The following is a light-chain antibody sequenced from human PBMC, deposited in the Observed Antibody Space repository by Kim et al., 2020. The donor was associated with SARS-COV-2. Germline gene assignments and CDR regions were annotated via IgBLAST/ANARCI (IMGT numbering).Light chain of an antibody. Sequence: EIVLTQSPATLSLSPGERATLSCRASQSVSPYLAWYQQKPGQAPRLLIYDASKRATGIPARFSGSGSGTDFTLTISSLEPDDFAVYYCQLRTNWLTSGGVTKVDIK. J-gene: IGKJ4*01. V-gene: IGKV3-11*01. CDR2: DAS. CDR1: QSVSPY. CDR3: QLRTNWLT.